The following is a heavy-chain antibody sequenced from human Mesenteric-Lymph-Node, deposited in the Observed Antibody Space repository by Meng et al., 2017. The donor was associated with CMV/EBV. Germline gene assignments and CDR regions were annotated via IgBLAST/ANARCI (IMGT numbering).Heavy chain of an antibody. D-gene: IGHD1-26*01. CDR1: GGSVSSGDYY. J-gene: IGHJ6*02. V-gene: IGHV4-30-4*08. Sequence: SETLSLTCTVSGGSVSSGDYYWSWIRQPPGKGLEWIGYIYYSGSTYYNASLKSRVTISVDTSKNQFSLYLSSVTAADTAVYYCARVPSRSSFYYYYGMDVWGQGTTVTVS. CDR3: ARVPSRSSFYYYYGMDV. CDR2: IYYSGST.